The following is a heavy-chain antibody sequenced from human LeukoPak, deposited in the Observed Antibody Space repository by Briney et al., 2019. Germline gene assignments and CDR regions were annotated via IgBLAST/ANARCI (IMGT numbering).Heavy chain of an antibody. Sequence: SETLSLTCAVYGGSFSGYYWSWIRQPPGKGLEWIGEINHSGSTNYNPPLKRRVTISVDTPKNQFSLKLSSVTAADTAVYYCARDCSSTSCYWGLYYYYYGMDVWGQGTTVTVSS. CDR2: INHSGST. CDR1: GGSFSGYY. J-gene: IGHJ6*02. V-gene: IGHV4-34*01. CDR3: ARDCSSTSCYWGLYYYYYGMDV. D-gene: IGHD2-2*01.